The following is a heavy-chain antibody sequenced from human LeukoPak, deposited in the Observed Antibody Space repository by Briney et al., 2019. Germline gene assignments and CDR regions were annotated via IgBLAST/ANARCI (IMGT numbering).Heavy chain of an antibody. CDR2: TYYRSKWYN. D-gene: IGHD1-26*01. CDR3: ARDADSGSYLEYYYYGMDV. V-gene: IGHV6-1*01. CDR1: GDSVSSNSAA. J-gene: IGHJ6*02. Sequence: SQTLSLTCAISGDSVSSNSAAWNWIRQSPSRGLEWLGRTYYRSKWYNHYAVSVKSLITISPDTSKNQFSLQLNSVTPEDTAVYYCARDADSGSYLEYYYYGMDVWGQGTTVTVSS.